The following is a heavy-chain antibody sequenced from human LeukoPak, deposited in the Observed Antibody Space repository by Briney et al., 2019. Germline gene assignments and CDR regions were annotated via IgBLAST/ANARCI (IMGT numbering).Heavy chain of an antibody. V-gene: IGHV4-39*01. CDR2: IYYSGST. D-gene: IGHD2-2*01. CDR3: ARRRYCSSTSCYFYFDY. Sequence: SETLSLTCTVSGGSISSSSYYWGWIRQPPGKGLEWIGSIYYSGSTYYNPSLKSRVTISVDTSKNQFSLKPSSVTAADTAVYYCARRRYCSSTSCYFYFDYWGQGTLVTVSS. CDR1: GGSISSSSYY. J-gene: IGHJ4*02.